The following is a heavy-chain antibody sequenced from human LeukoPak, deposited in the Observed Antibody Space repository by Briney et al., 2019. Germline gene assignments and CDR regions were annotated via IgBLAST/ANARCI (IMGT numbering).Heavy chain of an antibody. Sequence: SETLSLTCTVSGGSISSGTCYWSWIRQHPEKGLEWIGYIYYSGSTYYNPSLKSRVTISVDTSKNQFSLKLSSVTAADTAVYYCARIDYGESDSYGMDVWGQGTTVTVSS. V-gene: IGHV4-31*03. D-gene: IGHD4-17*01. CDR1: GGSISSGTCY. CDR3: ARIDYGESDSYGMDV. J-gene: IGHJ6*02. CDR2: IYYSGST.